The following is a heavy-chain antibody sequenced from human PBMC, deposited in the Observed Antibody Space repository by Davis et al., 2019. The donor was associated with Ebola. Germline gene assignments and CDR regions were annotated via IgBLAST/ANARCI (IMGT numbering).Heavy chain of an antibody. Sequence: PSETLSLTCSVSGYSISSGYYCVWIRPPPGKGLEWIGSIYHSGSSYYSPSLKSRVTISVDTSKNHFSLNLSPVTAADTAVYYCARVRTYYESVDYFYYYMDIWGKGTTVTVSS. CDR1: GYSISSGYY. D-gene: IGHD3-3*01. CDR2: IYHSGSS. CDR3: ARVRTYYESVDYFYYYMDI. V-gene: IGHV4-38-2*02. J-gene: IGHJ6*03.